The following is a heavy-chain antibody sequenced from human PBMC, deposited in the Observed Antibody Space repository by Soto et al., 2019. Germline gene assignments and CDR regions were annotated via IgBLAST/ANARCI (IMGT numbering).Heavy chain of an antibody. CDR1: GGTFSSYT. V-gene: IGHV1-69*02. CDR3: AGVSGDDMGSY. CDR2: VIPILGIA. D-gene: IGHD6-19*01. Sequence: QVQLVQSGAEVKKPGSSVKVSCKASGGTFSSYTISWVRQDPGQGLEWMGRVIPILGIANYAQKFQGRVTITADKSTSTAYMELSSLRSEDTAVYCWAGVSGDDMGSYWGQGTLVTVSS. J-gene: IGHJ4*02.